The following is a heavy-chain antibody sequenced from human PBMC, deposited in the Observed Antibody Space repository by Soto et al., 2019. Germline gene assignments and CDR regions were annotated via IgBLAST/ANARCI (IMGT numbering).Heavy chain of an antibody. V-gene: IGHV4-59*01. CDR2: IYYSGST. D-gene: IGHD6-6*01. CDR1: GGSISSYY. J-gene: IGHJ6*02. CDR3: ARAARPRYYYYGLDV. Sequence: SETLSLTCTVSGGSISSYYWSWIRQPPGKGLEWIGYIYYSGSTNYNPSLKSRVTISVDTSKNQFSLKLSSVTAADTAVYYCARAARPRYYYYGLDVWGQGTTVTVSS.